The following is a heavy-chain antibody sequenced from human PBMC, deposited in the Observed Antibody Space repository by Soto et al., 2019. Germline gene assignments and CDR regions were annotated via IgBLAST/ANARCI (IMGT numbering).Heavy chain of an antibody. V-gene: IGHV4-59*01. CDR1: GGSINDFY. CDR3: ARVGGVAARTFDY. Sequence: QVQLQESGPGLVKASETLSRTCTVSGGSINDFYWSWIRQPPGKGLEWIGYIYYSGSTDYNPSLKGRVTISVDTSKNQFSLKLRSVTAADTAVYYCARVGGVAARTFDYWGQGTLVTVSS. J-gene: IGHJ4*02. CDR2: IYYSGST. D-gene: IGHD6-6*01.